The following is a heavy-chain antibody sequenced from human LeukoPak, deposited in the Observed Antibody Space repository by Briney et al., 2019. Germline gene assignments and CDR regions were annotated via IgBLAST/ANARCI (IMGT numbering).Heavy chain of an antibody. D-gene: IGHD3-16*01. CDR1: GFTFSRYG. CDR3: AHHRGTGGRFDY. J-gene: IGHJ4*02. Sequence: HPGGSLRLSCAASGFTFSRYGMHWVRQAPGKGLDWVTLISYDGSKTYYADSVKGRFTISRDNAKNSLYLQMNSLRAEDTAVYYCAHHRGTGGRFDYWGQGTLVTVSS. V-gene: IGHV3-30*03. CDR2: ISYDGSKT.